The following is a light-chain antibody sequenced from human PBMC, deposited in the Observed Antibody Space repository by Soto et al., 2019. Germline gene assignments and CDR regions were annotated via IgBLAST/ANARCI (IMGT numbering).Light chain of an antibody. Sequence: EIVLTQSPATLSLSPGERATLSCRASQSVSSYLAWYQQKTGQAPRLLIYDASNRATGIPARFSGSGSGTDFTLTISSLEPEDCAVYYCQQRSNWPPMYTFGQGNNLGIK. J-gene: IGKJ2*01. V-gene: IGKV3-11*01. CDR1: QSVSSY. CDR3: QQRSNWPPMYT. CDR2: DAS.